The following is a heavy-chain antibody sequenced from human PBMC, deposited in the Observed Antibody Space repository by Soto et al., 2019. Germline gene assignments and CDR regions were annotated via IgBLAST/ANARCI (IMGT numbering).Heavy chain of an antibody. V-gene: IGHV1-69*14. CDR3: ARAIKRWEVHYYFDY. CDR1: GSTFNNFA. CDR2: IVVISNTA. J-gene: IGHJ4*02. D-gene: IGHD1-26*01. Sequence: QVVLLQSGAEVKGPGSSVRVSCKVSGSTFNNFAFSWVRQAPGHGPEGMGGIVVISNTADYSRRFQDRVTITADTSTSTLYMELGGLTFEDTAVYYCARAIKRWEVHYYFDYWGQGTLVTVSS.